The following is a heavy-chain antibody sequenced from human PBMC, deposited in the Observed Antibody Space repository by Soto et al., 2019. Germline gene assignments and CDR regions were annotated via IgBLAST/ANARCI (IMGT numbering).Heavy chain of an antibody. Sequence: QLQLQESGSGLVKPSQTLSLTCAVSGGSISSGGYSWSWIRQPPGKGLEWIGYIHYSGSTYYNPSLKSRVTISLDRSKNQFSLKLSSVTAADTAVYYCARLGGAHYSGMDVWGQGTTVTVSS. J-gene: IGHJ6*02. CDR1: GGSISSGGYS. D-gene: IGHD3-16*01. CDR2: IHYSGST. V-gene: IGHV4-30-2*01. CDR3: ARLGGAHYSGMDV.